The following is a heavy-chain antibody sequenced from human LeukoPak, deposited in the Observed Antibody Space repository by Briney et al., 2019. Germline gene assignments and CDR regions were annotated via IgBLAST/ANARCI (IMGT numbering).Heavy chain of an antibody. CDR2: ISSSSSTI. V-gene: IGHV3-48*01. J-gene: IGHJ6*03. CDR1: GVTFRNYG. CDR3: ARDLTKYYYMDV. Sequence: GGSLTLSCAATGVTFRNYGMTWGRQTPGKGLEWVSYISSSSSTIYYADSVKGRFTISRDNAKNSLYLQMNSLRAEDTAVYYCARDLTKYYYMDVWGKGTTVTVSS.